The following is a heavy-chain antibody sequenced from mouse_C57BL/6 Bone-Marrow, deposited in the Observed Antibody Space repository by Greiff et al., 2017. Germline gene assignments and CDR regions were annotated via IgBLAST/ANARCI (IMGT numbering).Heavy chain of an antibody. CDR1: GFNIKDDY. Sequence: VQLKQSGAELVRPGASVKLSCTASGFNIKDDYIHWVKQRPEQGLEWIGWIDPEIGDTEYAPKFQGKATITSDTSSNTAYLQLSRLTSEDTAVYYCSSVDGNYFDFWGQGTPLTVAS. J-gene: IGHJ2*01. V-gene: IGHV14-4*01. D-gene: IGHD2-1*01. CDR2: IDPEIGDT. CDR3: SSVDGNYFDF.